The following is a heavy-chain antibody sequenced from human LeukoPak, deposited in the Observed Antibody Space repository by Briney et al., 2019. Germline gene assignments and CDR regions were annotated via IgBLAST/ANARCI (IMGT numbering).Heavy chain of an antibody. D-gene: IGHD4-11*01. Sequence: GASVKVSCKASGYTFTGCYMHWVRQAPGQGLEWMGGIIPIFGTANYAQKFQGRVTITADKSTSTAYMELSSLRSEDTAVYYCARGETTVRRGYYYYMDVWGKGTTVTVSS. V-gene: IGHV1-69*06. J-gene: IGHJ6*03. CDR3: ARGETTVRRGYYYYMDV. CDR2: IIPIFGTA. CDR1: GYTFTGCY.